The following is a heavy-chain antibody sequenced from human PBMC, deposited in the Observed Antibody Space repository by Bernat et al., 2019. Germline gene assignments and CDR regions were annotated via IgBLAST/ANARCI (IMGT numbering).Heavy chain of an antibody. J-gene: IGHJ4*02. CDR2: ISGSGGSR. V-gene: IGHV3-23*04. D-gene: IGHD2-2*01. Sequence: EVQLVESGGGLVQPGGSLRLSCAASGLTFSSYAMSWVRQAPGKGLEWVSAISGSGGSREDTTSVKSRVTIATRSSKKTLYLQMTNRRAEDTAVYSCGKDIVVVPAAPFDYWDQETLVTVSS. CDR3: GKDIVVVPAAPFDY. CDR1: GLTFSSYA.